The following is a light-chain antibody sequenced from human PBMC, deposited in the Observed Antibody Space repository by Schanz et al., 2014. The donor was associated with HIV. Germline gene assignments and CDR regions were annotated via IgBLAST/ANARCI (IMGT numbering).Light chain of an antibody. CDR3: QQYGSSSWT. J-gene: IGKJ1*01. V-gene: IGKV3-20*01. CDR1: QSVSSN. Sequence: EIVLTQSPATLSVSPGERATLSCRASQSVSSNLAWYQQKRDQPPRLVIYATSTRAAGIPDRFSGTGSGTDFTLTISSLEPEDFAVYYCQQYGSSSWTFGQGTKVEIK. CDR2: ATS.